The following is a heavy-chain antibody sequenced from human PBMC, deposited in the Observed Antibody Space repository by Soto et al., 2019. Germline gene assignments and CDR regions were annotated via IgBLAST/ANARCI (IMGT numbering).Heavy chain of an antibody. CDR2: INHSGST. Sequence: QVQLQQWGAGLLKPSETLSLTCAVYGGSFSGYYWSWIRQPPGKGLERIGEINHSGSTNYNPSLKSRVTISVDTSKNQFSLKLSSVTAADTAVYYCARGNLPRLMIVVVNTYNWFDPWGQGTLVTVSS. J-gene: IGHJ5*02. V-gene: IGHV4-34*01. CDR1: GGSFSGYY. D-gene: IGHD3-22*01. CDR3: ARGNLPRLMIVVVNTYNWFDP.